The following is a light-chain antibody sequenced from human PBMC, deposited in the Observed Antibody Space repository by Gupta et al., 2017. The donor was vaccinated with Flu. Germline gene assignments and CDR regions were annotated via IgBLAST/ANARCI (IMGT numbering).Light chain of an antibody. J-gene: IGKJ1*01. CDR3: QQMYTTPQT. CDR1: QSTSVY. V-gene: IGKV1-39*01. Sequence: IQITQSPSSLSASIGDRVTITCRTSQSTSVYLNWYQQKVGRAPKLLIYGASTVQSGVPSRFSGSGSGTXFTLAIXSLQPEDFATYYCQQMYTTPQTFGXGTKVEI. CDR2: GAS.